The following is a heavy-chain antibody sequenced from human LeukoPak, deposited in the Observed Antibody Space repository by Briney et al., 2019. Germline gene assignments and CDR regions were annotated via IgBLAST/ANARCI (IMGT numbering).Heavy chain of an antibody. CDR1: GSTFSSYG. CDR3: AKGYCSSTSCYPEAPSDY. D-gene: IGHD2-2*01. Sequence: GRSLRLSCAASGSTFSSYGMHWVRQAPGKGLEWVAVISYDGNSKYYVDSVKGRFTISRDNSKNTLYLQMNSLRAEDTAVYYCAKGYCSSTSCYPEAPSDYWGQGTLVTVSS. V-gene: IGHV3-30*18. CDR2: ISYDGNSK. J-gene: IGHJ4*02.